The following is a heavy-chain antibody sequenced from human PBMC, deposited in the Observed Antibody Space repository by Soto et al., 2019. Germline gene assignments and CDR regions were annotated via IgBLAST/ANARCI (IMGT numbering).Heavy chain of an antibody. J-gene: IGHJ3*02. Sequence: ASVKVSCKASGYTFTGYYMHWVRQAPGQGLEWMGWINPNSGGTNYAQKFQGRVTMTRDTSIGTAYMELSRLRSDDTAVYYCAIQNGSHGAFDIWGQGTMVTVSS. CDR1: GYTFTGYY. V-gene: IGHV1-2*02. D-gene: IGHD1-26*01. CDR3: AIQNGSHGAFDI. CDR2: INPNSGGT.